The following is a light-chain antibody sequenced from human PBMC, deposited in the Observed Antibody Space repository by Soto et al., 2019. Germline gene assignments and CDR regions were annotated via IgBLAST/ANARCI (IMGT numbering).Light chain of an antibody. Sequence: QSALTQPRSVSGSPGQSVTISCTGTSSDVGGYDFVSWYQQHPGKAPKLLISEVSIRPSGVSDRFSGSKSGNTASLTISGLQTEDEADYYCSSFTSAYTFVFGSGTKLTVL. CDR1: SSDVGGYDF. CDR3: SSFTSAYTFV. J-gene: IGLJ1*01. V-gene: IGLV2-11*01. CDR2: EVS.